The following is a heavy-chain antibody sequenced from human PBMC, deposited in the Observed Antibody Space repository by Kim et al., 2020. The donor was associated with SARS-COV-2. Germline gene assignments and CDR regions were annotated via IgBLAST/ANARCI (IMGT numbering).Heavy chain of an antibody. CDR3: VKPAGGSSPSYYFDY. CDR2: ISSNGGST. D-gene: IGHD1-26*01. J-gene: IGHJ4*02. CDR1: GFTFRSYA. V-gene: IGHV3-64D*06. Sequence: GGSLRLSCSASGFTFRSYAMHWVRQAPGKGLEYVSAISSNGGSTYYADSVKGRFTISRDNSKNTLYLQMSSLRAEDTAVYYCVKPAGGSSPSYYFDYWGQGTLVTVSS.